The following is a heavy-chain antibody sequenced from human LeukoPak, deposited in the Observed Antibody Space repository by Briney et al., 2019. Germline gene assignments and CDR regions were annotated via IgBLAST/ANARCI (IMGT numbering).Heavy chain of an antibody. CDR1: GYTFTGYY. CDR2: MNPNSGGT. V-gene: IGHV1-2*02. Sequence: ASVKVSCKASGYTFTGYYIHWVRQASGQGLEWMGWMNPNSGGTNYAQKFQGRVTMTRDTSISTAYMELSRLRSDDTAVYYCATNWGYCGGDCYPNDAFDIWGQGTMVTVSS. J-gene: IGHJ3*02. CDR3: ATNWGYCGGDCYPNDAFDI. D-gene: IGHD2-21*02.